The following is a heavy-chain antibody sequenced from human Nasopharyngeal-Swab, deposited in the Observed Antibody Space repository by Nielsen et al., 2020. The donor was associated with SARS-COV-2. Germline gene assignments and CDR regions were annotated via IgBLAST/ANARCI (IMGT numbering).Heavy chain of an antibody. D-gene: IGHD2-2*01. V-gene: IGHV4-34*01. J-gene: IGHJ4*02. CDR1: CGASPDSP. Sequence: SETLSLPPAVFCGASPDSPPGCVPLLPRKGPEWSGEINHRGGTAYRSSLKSRVSISVDTSKNQFSLELRSVTAADTAVYFCARGPDQAHSFDSWDQGRLVTVSS. CDR2: INHRGGT. CDR3: ARGPDQAHSFDS.